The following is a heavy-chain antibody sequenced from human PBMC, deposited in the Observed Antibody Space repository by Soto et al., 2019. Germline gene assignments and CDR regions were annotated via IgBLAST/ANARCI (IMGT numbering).Heavy chain of an antibody. CDR1: GFTFGDYA. CDR3: TRETSSGHPMYYYYGMDV. D-gene: IGHD6-19*01. V-gene: IGHV3-49*03. CDR2: IRSKAYGGTT. Sequence: SLRLSCTASGFTFGDYAMSWFRQAPGKGLEWVGFIRSKAYGGTTEYAASVKGRFTISRDDSKSIAYLQMNSLKTEDTAVYYCTRETSSGHPMYYYYGMDVWGQGTTVTVSS. J-gene: IGHJ6*02.